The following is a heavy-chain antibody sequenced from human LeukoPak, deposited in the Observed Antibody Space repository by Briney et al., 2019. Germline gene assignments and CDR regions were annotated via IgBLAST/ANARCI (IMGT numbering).Heavy chain of an antibody. D-gene: IGHD6-13*01. J-gene: IGHJ4*02. CDR3: ARDYSSSWYMDY. CDR1: GFTFSSYS. V-gene: IGHV3-21*01. CDR2: ISSSISYI. Sequence: GGSLRLSCAASGFTFSSYSMNWVRQAPGKGLEWVSSISSSISYIYYADSVKGRFTISRDNAKNSLYLQMNSLRAEDTAVYYCARDYSSSWYMDYWGQGTLVTVSS.